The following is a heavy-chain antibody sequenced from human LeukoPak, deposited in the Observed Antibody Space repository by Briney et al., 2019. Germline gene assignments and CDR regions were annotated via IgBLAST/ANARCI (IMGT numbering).Heavy chain of an antibody. CDR3: ARGHSSGWYSVGYYYYYYMDV. Sequence: ASVKVSCKASGYTFTSYGISWVRQATGQGLEWMGWMNPNSGNTGYAQKFQGRVTMTRNTSISTAYMELSSLRSEDTAVYYCARGHSSGWYSVGYYYYYYMDVWGKGTTVTISS. J-gene: IGHJ6*03. D-gene: IGHD6-19*01. V-gene: IGHV1-8*02. CDR2: MNPNSGNT. CDR1: GYTFTSYG.